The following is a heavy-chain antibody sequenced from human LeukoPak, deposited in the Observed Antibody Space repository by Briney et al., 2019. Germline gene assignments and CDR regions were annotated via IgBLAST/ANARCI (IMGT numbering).Heavy chain of an antibody. Sequence: AGRTLRLSCAASGFTFSSYWMHWVRQAPGKGLVWVSRINSDRSSTSYADSVNGRFTISRDNAKNTLYLQMNSLRAEDTAVYYCARDRKPHSSSWHYYFDYWGQGTLVTVSS. D-gene: IGHD6-13*01. CDR2: INSDRSST. CDR1: GFTFSSYW. V-gene: IGHV3-74*01. J-gene: IGHJ4*02. CDR3: ARDRKPHSSSWHYYFDY.